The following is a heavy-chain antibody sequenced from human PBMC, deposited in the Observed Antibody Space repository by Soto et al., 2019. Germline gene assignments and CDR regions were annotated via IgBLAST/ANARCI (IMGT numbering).Heavy chain of an antibody. D-gene: IGHD4-17*01. V-gene: IGHV3-30*18. J-gene: IGHJ6*03. CDR2: ISYDGSNK. CDR3: TKGIAVTTVYDYYMDV. Sequence: QVQLVESGGGVVQPGRSLRLSCAASGFTFSSYGMHWVRQAPGKGLEWVAVISYDGSNKSYSDSVKGRFTISRDNSKNTLYLQMNRLRAEDTAVYYCTKGIAVTTVYDYYMDVWGKGTTVTVSS. CDR1: GFTFSSYG.